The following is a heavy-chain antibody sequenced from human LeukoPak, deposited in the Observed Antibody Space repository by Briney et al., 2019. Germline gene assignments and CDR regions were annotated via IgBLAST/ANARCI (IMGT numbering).Heavy chain of an antibody. CDR3: ARRSVSSSGWYFDY. CDR1: GGSISSSNW. V-gene: IGHV4-61*01. CDR2: IYYSGST. J-gene: IGHJ4*02. Sequence: SETLSLTCAVSGGSISSSNWWSWIRQPPGKGLEWIGYIYYSGSTNYNPSLKSRVTISVDTSKNQFSLKLSSVTAADTAVYYCARRSVSSSGWYFDYWGQGTLVTVSS. D-gene: IGHD6-19*01.